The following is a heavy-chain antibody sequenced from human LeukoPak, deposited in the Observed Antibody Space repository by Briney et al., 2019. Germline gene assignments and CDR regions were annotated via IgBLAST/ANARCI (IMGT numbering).Heavy chain of an antibody. D-gene: IGHD6-13*01. CDR3: ARGLAAAYTS. J-gene: IGHJ5*02. Sequence: SETLSLTCNVSGGSISSSSYYWGWIRQPPGKGLEWIGSIYYSGSTYYNPSLKSRVTISVDTSKNQFSLKLSSVTAADTAVYYCARGLAAAYTSWGQGTLVTVSS. CDR2: IYYSGST. V-gene: IGHV4-39*07. CDR1: GGSISSSSYY.